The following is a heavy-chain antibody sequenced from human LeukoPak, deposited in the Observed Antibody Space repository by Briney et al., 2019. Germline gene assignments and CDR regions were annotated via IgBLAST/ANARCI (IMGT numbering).Heavy chain of an antibody. V-gene: IGHV4-59*12. J-gene: IGHJ6*03. Sequence: PSETLSLTCTVSGGSISSYYWSWIRQPPGKGLEWIGYIYYSGSTNYNPSLKSRVTISVDTSKNQFSLKLSSVTAADTAVYYCARGRAYYDFWSGYTHYYMDVWGKGTTVTVSS. D-gene: IGHD3-3*01. CDR3: ARGRAYYDFWSGYTHYYMDV. CDR1: GGSISSYY. CDR2: IYYSGST.